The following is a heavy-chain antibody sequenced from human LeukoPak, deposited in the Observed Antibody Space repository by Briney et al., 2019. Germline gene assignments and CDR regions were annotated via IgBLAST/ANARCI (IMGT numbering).Heavy chain of an antibody. V-gene: IGHV3-7*01. D-gene: IGHD3-10*01. CDR3: ARARGFFDY. CDR2: IKQAGSEK. Sequence: GGSLRLSCAASGFTFSSYWMSWVRQAPGEGLEWVANIKQAGSEKYYVDSVKGRFTISRDNAENSLYLQMNSLRAEDTAVYYCARARGFFDYWGRGTLVTVTS. J-gene: IGHJ4*02. CDR1: GFTFSSYW.